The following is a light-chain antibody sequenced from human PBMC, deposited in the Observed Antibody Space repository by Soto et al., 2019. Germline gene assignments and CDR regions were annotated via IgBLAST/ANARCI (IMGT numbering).Light chain of an antibody. J-gene: IGKJ1*01. V-gene: IGKV3-20*01. CDR1: QSVSSSY. CDR2: GAS. Sequence: IVLTQSPGTLSLSPWERATLSFRASQSVSSSYLAWYQQKPGQAPRLLIYGASSRATGIPDRFSGSGSGTDFTLTITRLEPEDFAVYYCQQYGSSPTITFGQGTKVDI. CDR3: QQYGSSPTIT.